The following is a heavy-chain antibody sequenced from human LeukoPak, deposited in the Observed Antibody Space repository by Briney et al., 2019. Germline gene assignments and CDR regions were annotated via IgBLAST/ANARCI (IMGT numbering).Heavy chain of an antibody. CDR3: ASQSRWLRLNGPERPRPEGYYGMDV. J-gene: IGHJ6*02. Sequence: PSETLSLTCTASGGSISSSSYYWGWIRQPPGKGLEWIGSIYYSGSTYYNPSLKSRVTISVDTSKNQFSLKLSSVTAADTAVYYCASQSRWLRLNGPERPRPEGYYGMDVWGQGTTVTVSS. V-gene: IGHV4-39*01. CDR2: IYYSGST. CDR1: GGSISSSSYY. D-gene: IGHD5-12*01.